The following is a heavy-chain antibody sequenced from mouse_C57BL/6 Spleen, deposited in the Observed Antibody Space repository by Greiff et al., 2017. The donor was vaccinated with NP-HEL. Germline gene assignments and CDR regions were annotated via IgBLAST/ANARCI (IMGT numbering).Heavy chain of an antibody. CDR3: ARSRAGTPFDY. Sequence: DVMLVESGGGLVKPGGSLKLSCAASGFTFSDYGMHWVRQAPEKGLEWVAYISSGSSTIYYADTVKGRFTISRDNAKNTLFLQMTSLRSEDTAMYYCARSRAGTPFDYWGQGTTLTVSS. J-gene: IGHJ2*01. D-gene: IGHD3-1*01. CDR2: ISSGSSTI. V-gene: IGHV5-17*01. CDR1: GFTFSDYG.